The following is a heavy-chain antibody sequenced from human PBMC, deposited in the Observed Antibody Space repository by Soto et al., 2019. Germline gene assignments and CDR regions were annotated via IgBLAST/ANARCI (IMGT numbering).Heavy chain of an antibody. Sequence: SVKVSCKASGGTFSSYAISWVRQAPGQGLEWMGGIIPIFGTANYAQKFQGRVTITADESTSTACMELSSLRSEDTAVYYCARGEADYGEYDAFDIWGQGTMVTVSS. V-gene: IGHV1-69*13. D-gene: IGHD4-17*01. CDR2: IIPIFGTA. CDR3: ARGEADYGEYDAFDI. J-gene: IGHJ3*02. CDR1: GGTFSSYA.